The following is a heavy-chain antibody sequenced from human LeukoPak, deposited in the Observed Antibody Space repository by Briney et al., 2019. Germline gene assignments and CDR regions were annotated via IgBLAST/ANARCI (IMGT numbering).Heavy chain of an antibody. CDR3: ARADLSHPHIDY. CDR2: ISYDGSNK. Sequence: GRSLRLSCAASGFTFSSYAMHWVRQAPGKGLEWVAVISYDGSNKYYADSVKGRFTISRDNSKNTLYLQMNSLRSEDTAVYYCARADLSHPHIDYWGQGTLVTVSS. J-gene: IGHJ4*02. D-gene: IGHD3-3*01. CDR1: GFTFSSYA. V-gene: IGHV3-30*04.